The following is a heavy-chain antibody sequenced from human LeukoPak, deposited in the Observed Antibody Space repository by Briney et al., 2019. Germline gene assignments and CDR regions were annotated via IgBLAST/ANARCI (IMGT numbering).Heavy chain of an antibody. CDR2: ISAYNGNT. CDR3: ARDKGEYCGGDCYHFDY. V-gene: IGHV1-18*01. D-gene: IGHD2-21*02. Sequence: GASVKVSCKASGYTFTSYGISWVRQAPGQGLEWMGWISAYNGNTNYAQKFQGRVTITADESTSTAYMELSSLRSEDTAVYYCARDKGEYCGGDCYHFDYWGQGTLVTVSS. CDR1: GYTFTSYG. J-gene: IGHJ4*02.